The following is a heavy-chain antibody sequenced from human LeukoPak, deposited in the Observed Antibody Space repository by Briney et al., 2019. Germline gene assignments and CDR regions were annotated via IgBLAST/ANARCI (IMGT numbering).Heavy chain of an antibody. CDR2: INPNSGGT. V-gene: IGHV1-2*06. D-gene: IGHD6-19*01. CDR3: ARGPAVAGNSDFDY. J-gene: IGHJ4*02. Sequence: ASVKVSCKASGYTFTGYYMHWVRQAPGQGLEWMGRINPNSGGTNYAQKFQGRVTMTGDTSISTAYMELSRLRSDDTAVYYCARGPAVAGNSDFDYWGQGTLVTVSS. CDR1: GYTFTGYY.